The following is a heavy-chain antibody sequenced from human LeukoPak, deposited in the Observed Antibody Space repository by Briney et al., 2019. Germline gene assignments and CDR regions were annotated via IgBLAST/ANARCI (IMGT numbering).Heavy chain of an antibody. Sequence: PSETLSLTCTVSGGSTSSYYWSWIRQPPGKGLEWIGYIYYSGSTNYNPSLKSRVTISVDTSKNQFSLKLSSVTAADTAVYYCARHDSSGYYWFDPWGQGTLVTVSS. V-gene: IGHV4-59*08. J-gene: IGHJ5*02. CDR2: IYYSGST. D-gene: IGHD3-22*01. CDR3: ARHDSSGYYWFDP. CDR1: GGSTSSYY.